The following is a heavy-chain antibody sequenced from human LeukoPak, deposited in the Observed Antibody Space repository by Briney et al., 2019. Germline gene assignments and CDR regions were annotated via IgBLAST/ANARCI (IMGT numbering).Heavy chain of an antibody. CDR2: ISGSGGTT. J-gene: IGHJ4*02. V-gene: IGHV3-23*01. CDR1: GFTFSSYA. Sequence: PGGSPRLSCAASGFTFSSYAMSWVRQAPGKGLEWVSSISGSGGTTYYADSVKGRFTISRDNSKNTLYLQMNSLRPDDMAVYYCAKGNGKAAAGSVVDYWGQGTLVTVSS. CDR3: AKGNGKAAAGSVVDY. D-gene: IGHD6-13*01.